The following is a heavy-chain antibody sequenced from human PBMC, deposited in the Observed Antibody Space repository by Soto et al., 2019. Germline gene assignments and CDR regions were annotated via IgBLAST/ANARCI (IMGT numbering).Heavy chain of an antibody. CDR1: DGSLTEYH. J-gene: IGHJ5*02. CDR3: ARGQSAVDVFFPTPVHFDP. V-gene: IGHV4-34*01. D-gene: IGHD1-1*01. CDR2: VSHHGTS. Sequence: QAQLQQWGAGLLKPSETLSLTCVVYDGSLTEYHWSWVRQTPGKGLEWIVEVSHHGTSHYNPSLGSRVIMSFDTSKDQLSLTLPSVTDADPCMYYCARGQSAVDVFFPTPVHFDPWGPGNPVTVSS.